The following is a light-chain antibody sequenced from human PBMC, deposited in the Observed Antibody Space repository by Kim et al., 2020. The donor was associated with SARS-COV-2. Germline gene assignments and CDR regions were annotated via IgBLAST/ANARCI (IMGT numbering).Light chain of an antibody. CDR3: QQYGSSPWT. J-gene: IGKJ1*01. CDR2: GAS. V-gene: IGKV3-20*01. CDR1: QSVSSSY. Sequence: SPGERATLSCRASQSVSSSYLAWYQQKPGQAPRLVIYGASSRATGIPDTVSGGGSGTDFTLTISRLEPEDFAVYYCQQYGSSPWTFGQGTTVEIK.